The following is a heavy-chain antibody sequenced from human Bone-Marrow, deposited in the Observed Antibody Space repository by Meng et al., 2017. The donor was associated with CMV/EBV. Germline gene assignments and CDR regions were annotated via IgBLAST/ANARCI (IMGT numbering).Heavy chain of an antibody. V-gene: IGHV1-69*01. Sequence: QVQLVQSGAGVKTAGSSVKVSCKASGGTFSSYAISWVRQAPGQGLEWMGGIIPIFGTANYAQKFQGRVTITADESTSTAYMELSSLRSEDTAVYYCARELRPRYWFDPWGQGTLVTVSS. J-gene: IGHJ5*02. D-gene: IGHD5-12*01. CDR1: GGTFSSYA. CDR2: IIPIFGTA. CDR3: ARELRPRYWFDP.